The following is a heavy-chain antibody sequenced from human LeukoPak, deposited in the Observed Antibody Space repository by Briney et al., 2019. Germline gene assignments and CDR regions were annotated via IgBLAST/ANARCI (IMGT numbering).Heavy chain of an antibody. CDR2: ISYDGSNK. V-gene: IGHV3-30*03. CDR3: ARDSDTAMYYYYGMDV. J-gene: IGHJ6*02. CDR1: GFTFSSYS. D-gene: IGHD5-18*01. Sequence: GGSLRLSCAASGFTFSSYSMNWVRQAPGKGLEWVAVISYDGSNKYYADSVKGRFTISRDNSKNTLYLQMNSLRAEDTAVYYCARDSDTAMYYYYGMDVWGQGTTVTVSS.